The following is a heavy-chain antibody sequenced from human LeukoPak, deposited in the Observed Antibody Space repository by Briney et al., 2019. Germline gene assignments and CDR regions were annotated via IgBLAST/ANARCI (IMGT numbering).Heavy chain of an antibody. D-gene: IGHD5-24*01. CDR3: ASFGGRGMATTFDY. CDR1: GFTFSSYA. Sequence: GGSLRLSCAASGFTFSSYAMHWVRQAPGKGLEWVAVISYDGSNKYYADSVKGRFTISRDNSKNTLYLQMNSLRAEDTAVYYCASFGGRGMATTFDYWGQGTLVTVSS. CDR2: ISYDGSNK. V-gene: IGHV3-30-3*01. J-gene: IGHJ4*02.